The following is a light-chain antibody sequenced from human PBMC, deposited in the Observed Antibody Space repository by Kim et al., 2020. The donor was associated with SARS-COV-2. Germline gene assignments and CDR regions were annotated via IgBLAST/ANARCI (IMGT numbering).Light chain of an antibody. CDR2: MVS. J-gene: IGKJ5*01. Sequence: QPASICSMSSHRLVYHAGNTYFYLFQQRPGQSPRRLIYMVSNRDSGVPDRFSGSGSGTDFTMKISMVEAEDVVVYYCMQGIHPITFGQGTRLEIK. CDR3: MQGIHPIT. V-gene: IGKV2-30*01. CDR1: HRLVYHAGNTY.